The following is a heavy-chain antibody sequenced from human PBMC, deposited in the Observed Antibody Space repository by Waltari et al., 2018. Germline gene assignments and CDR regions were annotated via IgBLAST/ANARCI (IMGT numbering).Heavy chain of an antibody. Sequence: EAQLLESGGGLVPPGGSLRLSCAASGCTFSPSAMSWARQTPGKGLDWVSSISGGGYSTYYGDSVRGRFTISRDNSKNALYLQMSSLSAEDAAVYYCAKENNPLGIPGDYGMDVWGQGTTVSVSS. V-gene: IGHV3-23*01. CDR3: AKENNPLGIPGDYGMDV. D-gene: IGHD1-20*01. J-gene: IGHJ6*02. CDR1: GCTFSPSA. CDR2: ISGGGYST.